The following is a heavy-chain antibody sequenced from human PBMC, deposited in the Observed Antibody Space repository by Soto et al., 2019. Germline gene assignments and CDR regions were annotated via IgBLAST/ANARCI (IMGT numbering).Heavy chain of an antibody. J-gene: IGHJ4*02. CDR1: GFTFSSYP. Sequence: GGSLRLSCAASGFTFSSYPIHWVRQAPGKGLEWVGVISFDGNNQYYADSVGGRFTTSRDNSKNTVNLQMNGLTPEDTAVYYCARDPYFDYWGQGTLVTVSS. CDR2: ISFDGNNQ. D-gene: IGHD3-16*01. CDR3: ARDPYFDY. V-gene: IGHV3-30*04.